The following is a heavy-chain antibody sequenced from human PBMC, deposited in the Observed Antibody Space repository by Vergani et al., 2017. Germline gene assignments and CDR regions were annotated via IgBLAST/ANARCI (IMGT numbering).Heavy chain of an antibody. CDR1: GYTFTSYA. CDR3: ARDFVVYDILTGSYYYYGMDV. Sequence: VQLVQSGSELKKPGASVKVSCKASGYTFTSYAMNWVRQAPGQGLEWMGWINTNTGNPTYAQGFTGRFVFSLDTSVSTAYLQISSLKAEDTAVYYCARDFVVYDILTGSYYYYGMDVWGQGTTVTVSS. V-gene: IGHV7-4-1*02. D-gene: IGHD3-9*01. J-gene: IGHJ6*02. CDR2: INTNTGNP.